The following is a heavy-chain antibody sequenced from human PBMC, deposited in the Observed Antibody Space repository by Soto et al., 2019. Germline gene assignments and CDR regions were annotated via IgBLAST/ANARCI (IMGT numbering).Heavy chain of an antibody. V-gene: IGHV3-23*01. J-gene: IGHJ6*02. CDR2: ISGSGGST. D-gene: IGHD6-13*01. CDR1: GFTFSSYA. Sequence: EVQLLESGGGLVQPGGSLRLSCAASGFTFSSYAMSWVRQAPGKGLEWVSAISGSGGSTYYADSVKGRFTISRDNSKNSLYLQMNSLRAEDTAVYYCARSMYSSSWYLLHYYYYYGMDVWGQGTTVTVSS. CDR3: ARSMYSSSWYLLHYYYYYGMDV.